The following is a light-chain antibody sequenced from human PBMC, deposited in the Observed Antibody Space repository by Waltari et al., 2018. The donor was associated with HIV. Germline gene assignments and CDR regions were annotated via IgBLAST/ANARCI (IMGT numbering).Light chain of an antibody. J-gene: IGKJ1*01. Sequence: DIQLTQSPSFLSASVGDRVTMTCRASQGIRRYLAWYQQKPGNAPNLLIYAASTLQSGVPSRFRGSGSGTEFTLTISSLQPEDFATYSCQQLNEYPWTFGEGTKVEMK. CDR3: QQLNEYPWT. V-gene: IGKV1-9*01. CDR2: AAS. CDR1: QGIRRY.